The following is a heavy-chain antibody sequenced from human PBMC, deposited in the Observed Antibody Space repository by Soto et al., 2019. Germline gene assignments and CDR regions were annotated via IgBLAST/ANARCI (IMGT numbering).Heavy chain of an antibody. Sequence: EVQLLESGGDLVQPGGSLRLSCAASGFTVNNYAMSWVRQAPGKGLEWVAGFTRNTDSTHYVDSVKGRFTVSRDNSKNMLFLQMNSLRVEDTAVYYCAKVQSNGNSLFDSWGQGTLVTVSS. CDR1: GFTVNNYA. CDR3: AKVQSNGNSLFDS. V-gene: IGHV3-23*01. CDR2: FTRNTDST. J-gene: IGHJ4*02. D-gene: IGHD2-8*01.